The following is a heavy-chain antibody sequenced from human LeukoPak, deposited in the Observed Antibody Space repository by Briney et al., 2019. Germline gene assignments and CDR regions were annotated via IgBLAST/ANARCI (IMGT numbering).Heavy chain of an antibody. CDR1: GFTFSSYA. CDR3: AKSGRRIIVVPAATVGV. J-gene: IGHJ6*02. V-gene: IGHV3-23*01. CDR2: ISGSGGST. Sequence: PGGSLRLSCAASGFTFSSYAMSWVRQAPGKGLEWVSAISGSGGSTYYADSVKGRFTISRDNSKNTLYLQMNSLRAEDTAVYYCAKSGRRIIVVPAATVGVWGQGTTVTVSS. D-gene: IGHD2-2*01.